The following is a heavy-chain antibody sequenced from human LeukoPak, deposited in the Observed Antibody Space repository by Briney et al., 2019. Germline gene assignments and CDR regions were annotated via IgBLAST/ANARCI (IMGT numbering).Heavy chain of an antibody. CDR2: IYPGDSDT. D-gene: IGHD3-16*01. V-gene: IGHV5-51*01. CDR3: ARRDYGSLYYYCGMDV. J-gene: IGHJ6*04. CDR1: GYSFTSYW. Sequence: GSLKLSCKGSGYSFTSYWIGWVRQMPGKGLEWMGIIYPGDSDTRYSPSFQGQVTISADKSISTAYLQWSSLKASDTAMYYCARRDYGSLYYYCGMDVWGKGTTVTVSS.